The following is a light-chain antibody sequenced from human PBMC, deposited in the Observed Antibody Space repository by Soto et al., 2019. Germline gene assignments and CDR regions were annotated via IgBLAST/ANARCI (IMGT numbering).Light chain of an antibody. CDR2: EVS. CDR3: NSYTNSSTFV. Sequence: QSALTQPPSVSGSPGQSVTISCTGTSSDVGSYNRVSWYHQPPGTAPKLMISEVSNRPSGVPDRFSGSKSGNTASLTISGLQDEDEGDYYCNSYTNSSTFVFGGGTKLTVL. V-gene: IGLV2-18*02. J-gene: IGLJ2*01. CDR1: SSDVGSYNR.